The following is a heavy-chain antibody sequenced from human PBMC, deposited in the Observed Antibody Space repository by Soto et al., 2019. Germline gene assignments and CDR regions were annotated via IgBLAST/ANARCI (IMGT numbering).Heavy chain of an antibody. V-gene: IGHV3-23*01. CDR1: GFTFSNHG. CDR3: ARYAAKYCGGGTCYSDY. J-gene: IGHJ4*02. Sequence: PGGSLRLSCAASGFTFSNHGMTWVRQAPGKGLEWVSFVSGSGVRIYYADSVMGRFTISRDNSKNTLFLQMNSLRAEDTAVYYCARYAAKYCGGGTCYSDYWGQGTLVTVSS. D-gene: IGHD2-15*01. CDR2: VSGSGVRI.